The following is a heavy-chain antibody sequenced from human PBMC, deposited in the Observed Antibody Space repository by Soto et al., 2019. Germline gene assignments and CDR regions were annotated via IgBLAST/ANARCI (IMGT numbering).Heavy chain of an antibody. CDR1: GFTFSSYW. J-gene: IGHJ6*02. D-gene: IGHD1-1*01. Sequence: LRLSCADSGFTFSSYWMSWVRQAPGQGLEWVANVKYDGSQTYYVGSVKGRFTISRDNAKNSLYLQKNSLRAEDTAVYYCTRDFQGPLDYGMDVWGQGTEVTVSS. V-gene: IGHV3-7*01. CDR3: TRDFQGPLDYGMDV. CDR2: VKYDGSQT.